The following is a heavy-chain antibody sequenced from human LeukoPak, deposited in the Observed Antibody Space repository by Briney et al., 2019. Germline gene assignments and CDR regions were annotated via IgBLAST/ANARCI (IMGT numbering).Heavy chain of an antibody. CDR2: LNPNSGNR. J-gene: IGHJ4*02. CDR1: GYTFTSYD. V-gene: IGHV1-8*01. CDR3: ARVEYISGYSHIY. D-gene: IGHD3-22*01. Sequence: GASVTLSCKSSGYTFTSYDINWVRQATGQGPEWMGWLNPNSGNRGYAQKFQGRVTMTRNIFISTAYMELSSLRSEDTAVYYCARVEYISGYSHIYWGQGTLVTVS.